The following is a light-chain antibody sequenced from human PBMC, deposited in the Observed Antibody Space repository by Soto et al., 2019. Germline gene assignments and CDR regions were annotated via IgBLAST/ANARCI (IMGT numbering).Light chain of an antibody. V-gene: IGKV3-15*01. Sequence: ELVMTQSPATLSVSPGERATLSCRASQSVSSNLAWYQQNPGQAPRLLIYGPSTRATGIPARFSGSGSGTEFSLTISSLQSEDFAVYYRHQYNNWPFPSWTFGHGTTVEIK. CDR3: HQYNNWPFPSWT. CDR2: GPS. CDR1: QSVSSN. J-gene: IGKJ1*01.